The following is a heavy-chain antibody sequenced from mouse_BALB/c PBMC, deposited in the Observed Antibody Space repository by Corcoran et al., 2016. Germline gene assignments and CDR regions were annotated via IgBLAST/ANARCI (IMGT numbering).Heavy chain of an antibody. CDR1: GYTFSSYW. CDR2: ILPGSGST. V-gene: IGHV1-9*01. D-gene: IGHD2-4*01. Sequence: QVQLQQSGAELMKPGASVKISCKATGYTFSSYWIEWVKQRPGHGLEWIGEILPGSGSTNYNEKFKGKATFTADTSSNTAYMQLSSLTSEDSAVYYCARDDYDYDVAYWGQGTLVTVSA. CDR3: ARDDYDYDVAY. J-gene: IGHJ3*01.